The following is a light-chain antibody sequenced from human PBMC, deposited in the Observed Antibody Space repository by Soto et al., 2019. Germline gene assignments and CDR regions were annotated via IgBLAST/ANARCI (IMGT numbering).Light chain of an antibody. V-gene: IGKV1-33*01. J-gene: IGKJ5*01. CDR2: TAS. CDR1: QSISSH. Sequence: DIRMTQSPSSLSASVGDTVTITCRASQSISSHLNWYQQKPGKAPNLLMYTASNLQSGVPSRFSGSGSGTDFTFTISSLQPEDIATYYCQHYDNPSITFGQGTRLEN. CDR3: QHYDNPSIT.